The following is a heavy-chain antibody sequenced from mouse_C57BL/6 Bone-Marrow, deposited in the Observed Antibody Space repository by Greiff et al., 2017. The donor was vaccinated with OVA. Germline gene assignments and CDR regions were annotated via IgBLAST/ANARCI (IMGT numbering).Heavy chain of an antibody. V-gene: IGHV1-15*01. Sequence: QVHVKQSGAELVRPGASVTLSCTASGYTFTDYEMHWVKQTPVPGLEWIGAIDPDTGGTAYHQKFKGKAIMTADNSYSTAYMELRSLTSEDSAVYYLTRSLYYYGSSYYWYFDVGGTGTTVTVSS. D-gene: IGHD1-1*01. CDR3: TRSLYYYGSSYYWYFDV. CDR2: IDPDTGGT. CDR1: GYTFTDYE. J-gene: IGHJ1*03.